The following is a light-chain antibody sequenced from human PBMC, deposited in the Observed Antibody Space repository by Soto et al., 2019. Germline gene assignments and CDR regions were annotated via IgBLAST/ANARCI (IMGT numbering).Light chain of an antibody. CDR2: GAS. J-gene: IGKJ1*01. CDR3: QNYHSAPRT. Sequence: DILMTQSPSSLSASVGDRVTITCLASQGISNYLAWYQQKPGKVPKLLIYGASTLESGVPSRFSGSGSGTDFTLTITSLQPEDFATYFCQNYHSAPRTFGQGTKVEIK. V-gene: IGKV1-27*01. CDR1: QGISNY.